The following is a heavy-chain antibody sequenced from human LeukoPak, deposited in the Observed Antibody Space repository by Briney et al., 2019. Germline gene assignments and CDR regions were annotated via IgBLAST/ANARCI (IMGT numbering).Heavy chain of an antibody. V-gene: IGHV1-2*02. D-gene: IGHD6-13*01. CDR2: INPNSGGT. Sequence: ASVKVSCKASGYTFTGYYMHWVRQGPGQGLEWMGWINPNSGGTNYAQKFQGRVTMTRDTSISTAYMELSRLRSDDTAVYYCARVFIAAAGTDYWGQGTLVTVSS. CDR3: ARVFIAAAGTDY. CDR1: GYTFTGYY. J-gene: IGHJ4*02.